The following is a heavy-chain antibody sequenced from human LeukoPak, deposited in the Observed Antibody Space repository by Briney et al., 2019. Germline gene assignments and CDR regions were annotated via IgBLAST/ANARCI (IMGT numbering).Heavy chain of an antibody. CDR1: GYTFSNAW. CDR3: TTRISTPLLIMDV. J-gene: IGHJ6*03. V-gene: IGHV3-15*01. Sequence: GGSLRLSCAASGYTFSNAWMSWVRQAPGKGLEWVGRIKSKTDGGTTDYAAPVKGRFTISRDDSKNTLYLQMNSLKTEDTAVYYCTTRISTPLLIMDVWGKGTTVTVSS. D-gene: IGHD2-8*01. CDR2: IKSKTDGGTT.